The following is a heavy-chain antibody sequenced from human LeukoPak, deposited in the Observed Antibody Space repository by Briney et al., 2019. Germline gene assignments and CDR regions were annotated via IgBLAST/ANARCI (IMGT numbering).Heavy chain of an antibody. CDR1: GYTFTSYD. CDR2: MNPNSGNT. Sequence: GASVKVSCKASGYTFTSYDINWVRQATGQGLEWMGWMNPNSGNTGYAQKFQGRVTMTRNTSISTAYMELSSLRSEDTAVYYCARSHLFGIAGANTGLKYWGRGTLVTVSS. V-gene: IGHV1-8*01. J-gene: IGHJ4*02. D-gene: IGHD1-26*01. CDR3: ARSHLFGIAGANTGLKY.